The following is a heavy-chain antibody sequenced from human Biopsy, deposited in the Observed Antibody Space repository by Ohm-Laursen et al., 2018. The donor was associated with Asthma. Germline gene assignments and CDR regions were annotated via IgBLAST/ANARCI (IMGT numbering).Heavy chain of an antibody. V-gene: IGHV1-18*01. CDR3: ARDPGGFDP. J-gene: IGHJ5*02. CDR1: GYTFTSTVYG. D-gene: IGHD3-10*01. CDR2: IRPHTGDT. Sequence: ASVKVSCKASGYTFTSTVYGISWVRQAPGQGLEWMGWIRPHTGDTNYAQMLRGGVTMTTDTSTSTAYMELRGLRSDDTAVYYCARDPGGFDPWGQGTLVTVSS.